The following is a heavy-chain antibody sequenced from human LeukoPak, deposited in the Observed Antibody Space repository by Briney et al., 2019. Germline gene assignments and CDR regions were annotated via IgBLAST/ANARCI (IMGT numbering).Heavy chain of an antibody. J-gene: IGHJ5*02. CDR2: LSGSGEII. CDR1: GFTFSDYY. V-gene: IGHV3-11*01. CDR3: ARAGQNNWFDP. Sequence: GGSLRLSCAASGFTFSDYYMSWVRQAPGKWLEWVSFLSGSGEIIYYADSVKGRFTISRDNAKNSLYLQMNSLRAEDTAVYHCARAGQNNWFDPWGQGTLVTVSS.